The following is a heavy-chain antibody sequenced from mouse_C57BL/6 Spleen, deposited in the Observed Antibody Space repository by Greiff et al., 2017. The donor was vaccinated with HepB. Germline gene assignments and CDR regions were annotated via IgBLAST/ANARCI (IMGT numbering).Heavy chain of an antibody. CDR2: ISYDGSN. J-gene: IGHJ2*01. CDR1: GYSITSGYY. Sequence: ESGPGLVKPSQSLSLTCSVTGYSITSGYYWNWIRQFPGNKLEWMGYISYDGSNNYNPSLKNRISITRDTSKNQFFLKLNSVTTEDTATYYCARDSITTVVPNYWGQGTTLTVSS. V-gene: IGHV3-6*01. D-gene: IGHD1-1*01. CDR3: ARDSITTVVPNY.